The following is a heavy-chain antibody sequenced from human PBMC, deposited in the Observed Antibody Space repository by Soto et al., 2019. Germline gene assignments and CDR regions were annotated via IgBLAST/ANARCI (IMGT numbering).Heavy chain of an antibody. CDR1: GFTFSSYG. CDR2: ISYDGSNK. Sequence: GGSLRLSCAASGFTFSSYGMHWVRQAPGKGLEWVAVISYDGSNKYYADSVKGRFTISRDNSKNTLYLQMNSLRAEDTAVYYCAKDEYSSGHDFDYWGQGTLVTVSS. J-gene: IGHJ4*02. CDR3: AKDEYSSGHDFDY. D-gene: IGHD6-19*01. V-gene: IGHV3-30*18.